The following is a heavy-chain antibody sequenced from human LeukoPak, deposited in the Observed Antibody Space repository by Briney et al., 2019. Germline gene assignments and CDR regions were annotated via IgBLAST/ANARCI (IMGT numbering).Heavy chain of an antibody. CDR3: ASRYSYGPYNWFDP. V-gene: IGHV4-34*01. J-gene: IGHJ5*02. CDR2: INHSGST. D-gene: IGHD5-18*01. Sequence: PSETLSLTCTVSGGSISSYYCSWIRQPPGKGLEWIGEINHSGSTNYNPSLKSRVTISVDTSKNQFSLKLSSVTAADTAVYYCASRYSYGPYNWFDPWGQGTLVTVSS. CDR1: GGSISSYY.